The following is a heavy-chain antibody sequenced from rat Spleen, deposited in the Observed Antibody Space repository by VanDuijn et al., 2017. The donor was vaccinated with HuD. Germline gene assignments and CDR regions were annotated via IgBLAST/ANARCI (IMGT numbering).Heavy chain of an antibody. V-gene: IGHV5-29*01. Sequence: EVQLVESGGGLVQPGRSLKLSCAASGFTFSNYGMAWVRQAPKKGLEWVAFINYDGSKTFYRDSVKGRFTIFRDNAKSTLYPQMGSLRSEDTATYYXTTXXYYXXXNWXXXWGQGTXXTVSS. D-gene: IGHD1-2*01. CDR1: GFTFSNYG. J-gene: IGHJ3*01. CDR2: INYDGSKT. CDR3: TTXXYYXXXNWXXX.